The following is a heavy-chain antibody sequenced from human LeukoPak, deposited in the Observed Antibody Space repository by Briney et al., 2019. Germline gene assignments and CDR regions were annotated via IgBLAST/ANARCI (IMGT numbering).Heavy chain of an antibody. D-gene: IGHD5/OR15-5a*01. V-gene: IGHV3-11*04. CDR3: ARVVSSRSTVGFDP. CDR1: GFNFNDYY. Sequence: GGSLRLSCAASGFNFNDYYMSWIRQAPGKGLEWVSYITTGRTLSYADSVKGRFTISRDNAKNSLFLRMKSLRVEDTAVYYCARVVSSRSTVGFDPWGQGTLVTVSS. CDR2: ITTGRTL. J-gene: IGHJ5*02.